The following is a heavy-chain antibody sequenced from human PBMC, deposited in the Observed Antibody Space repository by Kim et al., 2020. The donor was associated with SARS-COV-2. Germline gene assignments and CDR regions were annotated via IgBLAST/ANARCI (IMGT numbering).Heavy chain of an antibody. D-gene: IGHD6-6*01. V-gene: IGHV3-33*01. Sequence: ADPVKGRFTISRDNSKNTLYLQMNSLRAEDTAVYYCAREEYSSSANWFDPWGQGTLVTVSS. CDR3: AREEYSSSANWFDP. J-gene: IGHJ5*02.